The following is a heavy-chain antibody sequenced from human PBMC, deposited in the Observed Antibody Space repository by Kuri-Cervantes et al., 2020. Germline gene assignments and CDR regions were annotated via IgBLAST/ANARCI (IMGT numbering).Heavy chain of an antibody. D-gene: IGHD2-2*01. CDR1: GYTFTRYG. Sequence: ASVKVSCKASGYTFTRYGISYVRQAPGQGLEWMGWISAYNGNTNYAQKFQGRVTMTTDTSTSTVYMELRSLRSDDTAVYYCARRGGPVVPAAIPYYYYYYYMDVWGKGTTVTVSS. CDR3: ARRGGPVVPAAIPYYYYYYYMDV. J-gene: IGHJ6*03. CDR2: ISAYNGNT. V-gene: IGHV1-18*01.